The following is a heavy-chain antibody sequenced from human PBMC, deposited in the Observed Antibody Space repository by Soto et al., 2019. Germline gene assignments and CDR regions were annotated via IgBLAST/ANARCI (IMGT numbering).Heavy chain of an antibody. D-gene: IGHD2-8*01. J-gene: IGHJ4*02. CDR2: ISGSGGST. CDR1: GFTFISYP. Sequence: PGGSLRLSCAASGFTFISYPMTWVRQAPGKGLEWVSAISGSGGSTYYADSVKGRFTISRDNSKNTLYLQMNSLRAEDTAVYYCAKIRRKGVYAENDYWGQGTLVTVSS. V-gene: IGHV3-23*01. CDR3: AKIRRKGVYAENDY.